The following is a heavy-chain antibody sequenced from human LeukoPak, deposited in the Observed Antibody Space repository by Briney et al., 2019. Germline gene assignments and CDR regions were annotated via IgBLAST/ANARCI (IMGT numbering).Heavy chain of an antibody. Sequence: GGSLRLSCAASGFTFSNYWMTWVRLAPGKGLEWVANIKHDGSEESYVDSVKGRFTISRDNAKNSLYLQMNSLRAEDTAIYYCAREPDVDTAMVADAFDIWGQGTMVTVSS. CDR2: IKHDGSEE. J-gene: IGHJ3*02. D-gene: IGHD5-18*01. CDR1: GFTFSNYW. CDR3: AREPDVDTAMVADAFDI. V-gene: IGHV3-7*01.